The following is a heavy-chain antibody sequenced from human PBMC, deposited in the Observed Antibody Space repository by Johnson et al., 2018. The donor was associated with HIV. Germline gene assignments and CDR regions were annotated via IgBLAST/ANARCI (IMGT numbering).Heavy chain of an antibody. CDR3: AKGGGYYYSEYGFDI. CDR1: GLTFKNFA. J-gene: IGHJ3*02. V-gene: IGHV3-23*04. Sequence: VHLVESGGGLVQPGGSLRLSCAASGLTFKNFAMSWVRQAPGTGLEWVSVIRGSGGSGYYADFAKGRFTVSRDNSKNTLDLQMNSLRSEDTAVYYCAKGGGYYYSEYGFDIWGQGTMVIVSS. CDR2: IRGSGGSG. D-gene: IGHD3-10*01.